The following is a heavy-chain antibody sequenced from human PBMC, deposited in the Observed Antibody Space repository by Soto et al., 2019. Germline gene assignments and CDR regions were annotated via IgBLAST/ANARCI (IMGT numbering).Heavy chain of an antibody. CDR2: ISYDGSNK. CDR1: GFTFSSYA. CDR3: AGGVYFDY. J-gene: IGHJ4*02. Sequence: PGGSLRLSCAASGFTFSSYAMHWVRQAPGKGLEWVAVISYDGSNKYYADSVKGRFTISRDNSKNTLYLQMNSLRAEDTAVYYCAGGVYFDYWGQGTLVTVSS. V-gene: IGHV3-30-3*01.